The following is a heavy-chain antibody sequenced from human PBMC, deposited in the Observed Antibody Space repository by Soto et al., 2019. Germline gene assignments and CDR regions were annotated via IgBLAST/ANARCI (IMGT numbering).Heavy chain of an antibody. CDR3: ARRPIAAENWFDP. CDR1: GGSISSSSYY. V-gene: IGHV4-39*01. D-gene: IGHD6-13*01. CDR2: IYYSGST. J-gene: IGHJ5*02. Sequence: QLQLQESGPGLVKPSETLSLTCTVSGGSISSSSYYWGWIRQPPGKGLEWIGSIYYSGSTYYNPSLKSRVTISVDTSKNQFSLKLSSVTAADTAVYYCARRPIAAENWFDPWGQGTLVTVSS.